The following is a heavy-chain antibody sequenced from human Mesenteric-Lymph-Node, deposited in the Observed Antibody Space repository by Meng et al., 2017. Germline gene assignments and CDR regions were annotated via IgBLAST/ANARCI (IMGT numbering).Heavy chain of an antibody. Sequence: ASVKVSCKAPGYTFTSYYMHWVRQAPGQGLEWMGIINPSGGSTSYAQKFQGRVTMTRDTSTSTVYMELSSLRSEDTAVYYCARRYYDSSGYYYRGDRDAFDIWGQGTMVTVSS. V-gene: IGHV1-46*01. J-gene: IGHJ3*02. CDR3: ARRYYDSSGYYYRGDRDAFDI. D-gene: IGHD3-22*01. CDR2: INPSGGST. CDR1: GYTFTSYY.